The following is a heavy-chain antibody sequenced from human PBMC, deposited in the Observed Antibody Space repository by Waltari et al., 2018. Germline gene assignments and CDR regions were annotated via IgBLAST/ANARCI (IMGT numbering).Heavy chain of an antibody. J-gene: IGHJ4*02. Sequence: EVQVVESGGGLVQPGGSLSISCEVSGLTFSNFWMSGVRQVPGKGLEWVANIRYDGREKNYVDSVKGRFTISRDNTKNSHYLQLNSLRADDAAVYYCVTFRWLGFWGQGTLVTVSS. CDR3: VTFRWLGF. CDR2: IRYDGREK. CDR1: GLTFSNFW. D-gene: IGHD3-10*01. V-gene: IGHV3-7*01.